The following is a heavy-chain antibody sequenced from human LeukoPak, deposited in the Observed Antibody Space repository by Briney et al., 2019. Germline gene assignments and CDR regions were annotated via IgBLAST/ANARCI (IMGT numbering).Heavy chain of an antibody. J-gene: IGHJ3*02. V-gene: IGHV1-69*01. Sequence: SVKVSCKASGGTFSSYAISWVRQAPGQGLEWMGGIIPIFGTANYAQKFQGRVTITADESTSTAYMELSSLSSEDTAVYYCAREVRYCSSTSCYGGAFDIWGQGTMVTVSS. D-gene: IGHD2-2*01. CDR3: AREVRYCSSTSCYGGAFDI. CDR1: GGTFSSYA. CDR2: IIPIFGTA.